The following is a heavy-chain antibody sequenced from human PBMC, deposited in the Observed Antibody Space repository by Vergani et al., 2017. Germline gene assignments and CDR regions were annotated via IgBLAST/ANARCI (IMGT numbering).Heavy chain of an antibody. D-gene: IGHD3-3*01. CDR2: IWYDGSNK. CDR3: ARFSLPYYDCWSGFYVTDYYYMDF. Sequence: QVQLVESGGGVVQPGRSLRLSCAASGFTFSSYGMHWVRQAPGKGLEWVAVIWYDGSNKYYADSVKGRFTISRDNSKNTLYLQMNSLRAEDTALYYWARFSLPYYDCWSGFYVTDYYYMDFWGKGTTVTVSS. V-gene: IGHV3-33*01. J-gene: IGHJ6*03. CDR1: GFTFSSYG.